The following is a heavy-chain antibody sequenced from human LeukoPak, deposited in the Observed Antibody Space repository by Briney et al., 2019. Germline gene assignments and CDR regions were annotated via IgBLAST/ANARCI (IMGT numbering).Heavy chain of an antibody. CDR1: GFNFNSYG. CDR3: ARDLGYSFGHFDY. CDR2: ISSSGGTI. J-gene: IGHJ4*02. D-gene: IGHD5-18*01. Sequence: GGSLRLSCAASGFNFNSYGVNWVRQAPGKGLEWLSYISSSGGTIYYADSVKGRFTISRDNAKNSLYLQMNSLRVEDTAIYYCARDLGYSFGHFDYWGQGTLVTVSS. V-gene: IGHV3-48*03.